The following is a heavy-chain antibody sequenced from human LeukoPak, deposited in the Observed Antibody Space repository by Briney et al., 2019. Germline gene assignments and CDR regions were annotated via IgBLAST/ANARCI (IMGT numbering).Heavy chain of an antibody. J-gene: IGHJ4*02. CDR1: GFTFSNAY. D-gene: IGHD6-13*01. Sequence: PGGSLRLSCAASGFTFSNAYMSWVRQAPGKGLEWVDRIKSKTDGGTTDYAAPVKGRFTISRDDSKNTLYLQMNSLKTEDTAVYYCTTDAGYSSRWYNYWGQGTLVTVSS. CDR3: TTDAGYSSRWYNY. CDR2: IKSKTDGGTT. V-gene: IGHV3-15*01.